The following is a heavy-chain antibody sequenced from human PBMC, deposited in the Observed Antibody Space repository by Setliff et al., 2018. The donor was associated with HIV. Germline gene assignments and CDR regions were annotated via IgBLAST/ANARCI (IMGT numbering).Heavy chain of an antibody. V-gene: IGHV3-21*06. Sequence: GGSLRLSCAAFGFSFDAYSMNWVRQAPGKGLEWVSYISGSSTHTYYADSVKGRFTISRDNAKNSLYLQMNSLRAEDTAIYYCAREQGHFWARDRSYMDVWGKGTKVTVSS. CDR2: ISGSSTHT. D-gene: IGHD3-3*02. CDR1: GFSFDAYS. J-gene: IGHJ6*03. CDR3: AREQGHFWARDRSYMDV.